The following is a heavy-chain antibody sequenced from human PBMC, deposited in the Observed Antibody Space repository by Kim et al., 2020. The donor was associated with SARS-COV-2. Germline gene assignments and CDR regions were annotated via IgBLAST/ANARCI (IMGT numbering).Heavy chain of an antibody. CDR2: INHSGST. J-gene: IGHJ6*01. Sequence: SETLSLTCAVYGGSFSGYYWSWIRQPPGKGLEWIGEINHSGSTNYNPSLKSRVTISVDTSKNQFSLKLSSVTAADTAVYYCARVGKGGYYYYYYGMDVWG. V-gene: IGHV4-34*01. CDR1: GGSFSGYY. D-gene: IGHD1-26*01. CDR3: ARVGKGGYYYYYYGMDV.